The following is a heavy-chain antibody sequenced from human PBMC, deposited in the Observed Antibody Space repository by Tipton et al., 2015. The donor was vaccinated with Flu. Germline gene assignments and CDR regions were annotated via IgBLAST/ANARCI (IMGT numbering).Heavy chain of an antibody. V-gene: IGHV1-2*02. J-gene: IGHJ6*02. Sequence: QLVQSGAEVKKPGASVKVSCKASGYTFTGYYMHWVRQAPGQGLEWMGWINPNSGGTNYAQKFQGRVTMTRDTSISTAYMELSRLRSDDTAVYYCARFDGRGYWSRDYSYGMDVWGQGTTVTVSS. CDR3: ARFDGRGYWSRDYSYGMDV. CDR1: GYTFTGYY. D-gene: IGHD3-22*01. CDR2: INPNSGGT.